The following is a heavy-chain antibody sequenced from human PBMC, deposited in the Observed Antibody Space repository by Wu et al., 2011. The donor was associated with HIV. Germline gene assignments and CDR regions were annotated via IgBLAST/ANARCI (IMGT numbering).Heavy chain of an antibody. CDR3: ARDGSYGHWYLDL. Sequence: QVQLVQSGAEEKKPGSSVKVSCKSSGGTFSSYAISWVRQAPGQGLEWLGGIIPIFGTPNYAHKFQGRVTITADESTSTAYMELSNVRSEDTAVYYCARDGSYGHWYLDLWGRGTLVTVSS. CDR2: IIPIFGTP. J-gene: IGHJ2*01. CDR1: GGTFSSYA. D-gene: IGHD5-18*01. V-gene: IGHV1-69*12.